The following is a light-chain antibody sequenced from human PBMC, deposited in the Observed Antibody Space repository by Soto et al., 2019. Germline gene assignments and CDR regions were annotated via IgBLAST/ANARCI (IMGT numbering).Light chain of an antibody. V-gene: IGKV3-15*01. J-gene: IGKJ4*01. CDR2: GAS. CDR3: QHYHNWPPIS. CDR1: QSISSN. Sequence: EIVMTQSPVTLSVSPGERGTLSCRASQSISSNLAWYQLRPGQAPRLLIYGASTRATGTPTRFSGSXXXTXXTLTISSLESEDFAVYYCQHYHNWPPISFGGGTMVEI.